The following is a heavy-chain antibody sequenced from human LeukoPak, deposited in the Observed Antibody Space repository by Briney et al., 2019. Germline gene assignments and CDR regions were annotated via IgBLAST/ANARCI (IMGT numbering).Heavy chain of an antibody. J-gene: IGHJ4*02. CDR3: ARAPVVTLFDY. CDR1: GYTFTSYG. CDR2: ISAYNGNT. V-gene: IGHV1-18*01. D-gene: IGHD4-23*01. Sequence: ASVKVSCKPSGYTFTSYGISRVRHAPEQGLEWMGWISAYNGNTNYAQKLQGRVTMTTDTSTSTAYMELRSLRSDDTAVYYCARAPVVTLFDYWGQGTLVTVSS.